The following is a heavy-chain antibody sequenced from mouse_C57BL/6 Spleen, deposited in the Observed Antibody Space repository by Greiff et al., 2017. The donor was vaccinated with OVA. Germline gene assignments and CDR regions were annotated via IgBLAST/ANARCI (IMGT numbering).Heavy chain of an antibody. J-gene: IGHJ2*01. CDR2: ISYDGSN. CDR1: GYSITSGYY. Sequence: ESGPGLVKPSQSLSLTCSVTGYSITSGYYWNWIRQFPGNKLEWMGYISYDGSNNYNPSLKNRISITRDTSKNQFFLKLNSVTTEDTATYYCASGYYGSSYSYYFDYWGQGTTLTVSS. D-gene: IGHD1-1*01. CDR3: ASGYYGSSYSYYFDY. V-gene: IGHV3-6*01.